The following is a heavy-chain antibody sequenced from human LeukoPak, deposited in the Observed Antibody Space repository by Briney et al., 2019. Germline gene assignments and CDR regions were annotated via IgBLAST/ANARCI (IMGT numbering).Heavy chain of an antibody. V-gene: IGHV3-74*01. CDR1: GLSFSGHW. D-gene: IGHD3-9*01. Sequence: GGSLRLSCTASGLSFSGHWMHWARQLPGKGLVWVSRISPTGSTTSYADSVKGRFTVSGDNAKNTLYLQVNNLRAEDTAVYYCAKDFGRYFDWPHALDYWGQGTLVTVSS. CDR2: ISPTGSTT. J-gene: IGHJ4*02. CDR3: AKDFGRYFDWPHALDY.